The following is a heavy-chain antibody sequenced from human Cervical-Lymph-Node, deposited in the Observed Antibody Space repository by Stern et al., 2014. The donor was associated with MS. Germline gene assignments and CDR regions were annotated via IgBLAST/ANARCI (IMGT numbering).Heavy chain of an antibody. Sequence: EVQLVESGGGVVQPGGSLRLSCEASGFTFSERYMDWVRQAPGKGLEWVARIRSKANGHTTEHAASVKGIFIISRDDSKKSLFLQMDSRRTEDTAVYYCASGDSSGYSKDNWGQGTLVAVSS. CDR3: ASGDSSGYSKDN. D-gene: IGHD3-22*01. V-gene: IGHV3-72*01. CDR2: IRSKANGHTT. CDR1: GFTFSERY. J-gene: IGHJ4*02.